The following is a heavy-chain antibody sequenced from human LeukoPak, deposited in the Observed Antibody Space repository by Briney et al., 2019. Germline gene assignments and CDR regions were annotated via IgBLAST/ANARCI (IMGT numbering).Heavy chain of an antibody. CDR1: EFTFSSYA. V-gene: IGHV3-23*01. J-gene: IGHJ5*02. CDR3: AKEHHNWNYEDWFDP. Sequence: GGSLRLSCAASEFTFSSYAMTWVRQAPGKGLEWVSGISDDGGSPYYADSVKGRFTISRDNSKNTLYLQMNSLRAEDTAVYYCAKEHHNWNYEDWFDPWGQGTLVTVSS. D-gene: IGHD1-7*01. CDR2: ISDDGGSP.